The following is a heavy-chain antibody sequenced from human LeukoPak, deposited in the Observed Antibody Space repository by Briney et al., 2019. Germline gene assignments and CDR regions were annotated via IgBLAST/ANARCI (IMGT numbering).Heavy chain of an antibody. J-gene: IGHJ4*02. CDR1: GFTFSSYG. CDR2: ISYDGSNK. CDR3: ARAPYCGSYYTLDY. D-gene: IGHD1-26*01. Sequence: GGSLRLSCAASGFTFSSYGMHWVRQAPGKGLEWVAVISYDGSNKYYADSVKGRFTISRDNSKNTLYLQMNSLRAEDTAVYYFARAPYCGSYYTLDYWGQGTLVTVSS. V-gene: IGHV3-30*03.